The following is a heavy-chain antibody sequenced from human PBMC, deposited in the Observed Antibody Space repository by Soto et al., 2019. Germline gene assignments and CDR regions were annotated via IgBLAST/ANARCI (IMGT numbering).Heavy chain of an antibody. D-gene: IGHD3-9*01. Sequence: QVTLKESGPVLVKPTEPLTLTCTVSGFSLSNARMGVSWIRQPPGKALEWLAHIFSNDEKSYSTSLKSRLTISKVTTKSQLVRTMTNMDPVDTATYYCARMWGDTISRWFDPWGQGTLVTVSS. J-gene: IGHJ5*02. CDR1: GFSLSNARMG. CDR3: ARMWGDTISRWFDP. CDR2: IFSNDEK. V-gene: IGHV2-26*01.